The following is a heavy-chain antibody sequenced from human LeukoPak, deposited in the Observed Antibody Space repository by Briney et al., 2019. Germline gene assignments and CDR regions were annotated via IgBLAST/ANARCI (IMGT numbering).Heavy chain of an antibody. CDR1: GFTFGSYG. CDR3: ASSIDGSRHRRFDY. V-gene: IGHV3-30*02. Sequence: GGSLRLSCAASGFTFGSYGMHWVRQAPGKGLEWVAFIRYDGSNKYYADSVKGRFTISRDNSKNTLYLQMNSLRAEDTAVYYCASSIDGSRHRRFDYWGQGTLVTFSS. CDR2: IRYDGSNK. D-gene: IGHD5-24*01. J-gene: IGHJ4*02.